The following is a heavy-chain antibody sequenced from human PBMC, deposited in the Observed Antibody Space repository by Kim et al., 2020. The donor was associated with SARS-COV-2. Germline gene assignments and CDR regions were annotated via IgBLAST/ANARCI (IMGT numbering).Heavy chain of an antibody. Sequence: SETLSLTCTVSGGSISSYYWSWIRQPPGKGLEWIGYIYYSGSTNYNPSLKSRVTISVDTSKNQFSLTLSSVTAADTAGYYCAGLFCSGGSCYLDSWGQGTLVTVSS. D-gene: IGHD2-15*01. CDR1: GGSISSYY. CDR2: IYYSGST. J-gene: IGHJ4*02. V-gene: IGHV4-59*08. CDR3: AGLFCSGGSCYLDS.